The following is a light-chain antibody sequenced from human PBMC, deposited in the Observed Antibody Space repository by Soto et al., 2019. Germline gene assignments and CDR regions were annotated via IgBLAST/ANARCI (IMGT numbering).Light chain of an antibody. J-gene: IGKJ1*01. CDR2: AAS. Sequence: IQLTQSRSSLSASVGDRVTITCRASQGISTNLAWYQQKPGKAAKLLIYAASTLQSGVPSRFSGNGSGTDFTLTISSLQPEDFATYYCQQLDSYPRTFGQGTKVDIK. V-gene: IGKV1-9*01. CDR3: QQLDSYPRT. CDR1: QGISTN.